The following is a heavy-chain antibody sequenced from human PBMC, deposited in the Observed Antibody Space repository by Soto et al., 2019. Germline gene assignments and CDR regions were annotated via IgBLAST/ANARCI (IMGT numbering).Heavy chain of an antibody. CDR2: IKSKTDGGET. D-gene: IGHD3-10*02. CDR1: GFTFSNAW. CDR3: STLGMLRVHVDY. V-gene: IGHV3-15*01. Sequence: EVQLVESGGGLVKPGGSLRLSCAASGFTFSNAWMNWVRQAPGKGLEWVGRIKSKTDGGETDYAAPVKGRFTISREDSKNTLQLQMMSLKTEDTSVYCCSTLGMLRVHVDYWGQGTLVTVSS. J-gene: IGHJ4*02.